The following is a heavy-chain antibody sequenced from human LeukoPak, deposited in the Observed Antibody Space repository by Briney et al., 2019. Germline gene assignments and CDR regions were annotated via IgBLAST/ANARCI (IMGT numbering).Heavy chain of an antibody. CDR2: INPYSGGT. CDR3: ARSFPTFGGVINFDY. CDR1: GYTFTGYY. Sequence: ASVKVSCKASGYTFTGYYMHWVRQAPGQGLEWMGRINPYSGGTNYAQKFQGRVTITRDTSTSTAYMELSRLRSDDTAVYYCARSFPTFGGVINFDYWGQGTLVTVSS. J-gene: IGHJ4*02. V-gene: IGHV1-2*06. D-gene: IGHD3-16*01.